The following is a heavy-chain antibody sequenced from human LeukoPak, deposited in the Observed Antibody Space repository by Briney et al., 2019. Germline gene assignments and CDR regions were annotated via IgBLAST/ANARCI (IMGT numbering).Heavy chain of an antibody. V-gene: IGHV1-69*13. Sequence: GASVKVSCKASGGTFSSYAISWVRQAPGQGLEWMGGIIPIFGTANYAQKFQGRVTITADESTSTAYMELSSLRSEDTAVYYCARAEYYYGSGSYFHFDYWGQGTLVTVSS. CDR2: IIPIFGTA. D-gene: IGHD3-10*01. J-gene: IGHJ4*02. CDR1: GGTFSSYA. CDR3: ARAEYYYGSGSYFHFDY.